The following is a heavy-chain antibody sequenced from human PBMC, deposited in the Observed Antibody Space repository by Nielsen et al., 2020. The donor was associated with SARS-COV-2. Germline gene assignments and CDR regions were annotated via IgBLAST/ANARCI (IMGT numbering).Heavy chain of an antibody. D-gene: IGHD5-24*01. CDR1: GFTFSNYA. J-gene: IGHJ1*01. Sequence: GESLKISCSASGFTFSNYAMHWVRQTPGKGLEYVSGITNNGGRTYYTDSVKGRFTISRDNSNNKIYLQMTSLRVEDTAVYYCVKDTLPRDAEYFHHWGQGTLVTVSS. CDR3: VKDTLPRDAEYFHH. CDR2: ITNNGGRT. V-gene: IGHV3-64D*06.